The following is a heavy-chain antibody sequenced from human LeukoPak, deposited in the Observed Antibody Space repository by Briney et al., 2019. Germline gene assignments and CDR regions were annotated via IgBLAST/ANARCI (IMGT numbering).Heavy chain of an antibody. CDR2: INAGNGNT. J-gene: IGHJ4*02. CDR3: ARGNFGELEIDY. V-gene: IGHV1-3*01. CDR1: GYTFTSYA. D-gene: IGHD3-10*01. Sequence: ASVKVSCTASGYTFTSYAMHWVRQAPGQRLEWMGWINAGNGNTKYSQKFQGRVTITRDTSASTAYMELSSLRSEDTAVYYCARGNFGELEIDYWGQGTLVTVSS.